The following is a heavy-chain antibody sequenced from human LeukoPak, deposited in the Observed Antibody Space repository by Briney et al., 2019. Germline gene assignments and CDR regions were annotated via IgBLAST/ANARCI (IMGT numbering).Heavy chain of an antibody. CDR1: GYTFTSYD. Sequence: ASVKVSCKASGYTFTSYDINWVRQAAGQGLEWMGWMNPNSGNTGYAQKFQGRVTMTRNTSISTAYMELSSLRSEDTAEYYCAVRWLQGNWGLNWFDPWGQGTLVTVSS. V-gene: IGHV1-8*01. CDR2: MNPNSGNT. D-gene: IGHD5-24*01. CDR3: AVRWLQGNWGLNWFDP. J-gene: IGHJ5*02.